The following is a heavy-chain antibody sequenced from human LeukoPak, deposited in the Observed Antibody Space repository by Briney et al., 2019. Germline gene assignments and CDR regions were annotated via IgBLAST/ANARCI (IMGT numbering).Heavy chain of an antibody. V-gene: IGHV3-7*01. J-gene: IGHJ4*02. CDR2: IKEDGTDT. CDR1: GFTFSLHY. D-gene: IGHD1-1*01. Sequence: PGGSLRLSCAASGFTFSLHYMGWVRQTPGKGLEWVANIKEDGTDTFYVDSVKGRFTISKDNAKNSVYLQMNSLRAEDTAVYYCARHRYFYFDLWGQETLVTVSS. CDR3: ARHRYFYFDL.